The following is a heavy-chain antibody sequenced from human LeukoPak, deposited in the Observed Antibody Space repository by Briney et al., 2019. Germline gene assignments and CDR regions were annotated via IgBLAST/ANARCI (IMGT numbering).Heavy chain of an antibody. CDR1: GDSISSFF. J-gene: IGHJ4*02. CDR3: ARQSRVGGTCFDY. V-gene: IGHV4-59*01. CDR2: IYDGGTT. D-gene: IGHD2-15*01. Sequence: SETLSLTCTVSGDSISSFFWSWIWQPPGKGLEWIGYIYDGGTTKYNPSLKSRVTISADTSKSQFSVNLSSVTAADTAVYYCARQSRVGGTCFDYWGQGALVTVSS.